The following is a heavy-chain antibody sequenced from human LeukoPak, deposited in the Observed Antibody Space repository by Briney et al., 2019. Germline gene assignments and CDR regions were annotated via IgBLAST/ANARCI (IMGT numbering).Heavy chain of an antibody. D-gene: IGHD4/OR15-4a*01. J-gene: IGHJ4*02. CDR3: ARDRANSPYYFDY. CDR2: IYYSGST. V-gene: IGHV4-59*12. Sequence: SETLSLTCTVSGGSISSYYWSWIRQPPGKGLEWIGYIYYSGSTNYNPSLKSRVTISVDTSKNQFSLKLSSVTAADTAVYFCARDRANSPYYFDYWGQGTLVTVSS. CDR1: GGSISSYY.